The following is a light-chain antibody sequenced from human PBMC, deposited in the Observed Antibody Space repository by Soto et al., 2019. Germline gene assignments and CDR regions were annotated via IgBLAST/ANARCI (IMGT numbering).Light chain of an antibody. J-gene: IGKJ4*01. CDR3: QQLNSYPLT. V-gene: IGKV1-9*01. Sequence: DIQLTQAPSFLSASVGDRVTITCRASQGISTYLVWYQQKPGKAPKLLIYAASTLQSGVPSRFSGSGSGTEFTLTISSLQPEDFATYYCQQLNSYPLTFVGGTKVEIK. CDR2: AAS. CDR1: QGISTY.